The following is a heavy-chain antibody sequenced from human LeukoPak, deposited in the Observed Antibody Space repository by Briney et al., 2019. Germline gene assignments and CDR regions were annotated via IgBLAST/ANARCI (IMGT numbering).Heavy chain of an antibody. J-gene: IGHJ4*02. CDR3: ATRYSSNWYFDY. CDR1: GDSISDYD. Sequence: SETLSLTCTVSGDSISDYDWSWIRQPAGKGLEWIGHIHTSGSTNYNPSLKSRITMSVDTSKIQFSLRLSSVTAADTAVYYCATRYSSNWYFDYWGQGTLVTVSS. V-gene: IGHV4-4*07. CDR2: IHTSGST. D-gene: IGHD6-13*01.